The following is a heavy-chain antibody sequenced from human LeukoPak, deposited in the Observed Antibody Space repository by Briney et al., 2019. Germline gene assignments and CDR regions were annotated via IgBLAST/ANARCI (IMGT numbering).Heavy chain of an antibody. CDR2: ISYDGSNE. J-gene: IGHJ4*02. CDR3: AKGTRITMIVVAHGGLGY. CDR1: GFTFSSYV. D-gene: IGHD3-22*01. Sequence: GGSLRLSCAASGFTFSSYVMHWVRQAPGKGLEWVAIISYDGSNEYYADSVKGRFTISRDNSKNTLYLQMNSLRAADTAVYYCAKGTRITMIVVAHGGLGYWGQGTLVTVSS. V-gene: IGHV3-30*04.